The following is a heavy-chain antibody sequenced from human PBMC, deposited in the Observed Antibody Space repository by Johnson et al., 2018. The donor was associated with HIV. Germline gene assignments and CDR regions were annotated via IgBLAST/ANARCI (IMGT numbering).Heavy chain of an antibody. CDR2: IRYDGSNK. V-gene: IGHV3-30*02. CDR1: GFTFSSYG. Sequence: QVQLVESGGGVVQPGGSLRLSCAASGFTFSSYGMHWVRQAPGKGLEWVTFIRYDGSNKYYADSVKGRFTISRDNSKNTLYLQMSSLRAEDTAVYYCAKDLVVTPGDAFDIWGQGTKVTVSS. CDR3: AKDLVVTPGDAFDI. D-gene: IGHD2-21*02. J-gene: IGHJ3*02.